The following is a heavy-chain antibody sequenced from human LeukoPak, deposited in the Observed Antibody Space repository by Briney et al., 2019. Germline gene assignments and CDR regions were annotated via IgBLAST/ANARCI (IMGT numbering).Heavy chain of an antibody. V-gene: IGHV4-38-2*01. J-gene: IGHJ4*02. Sequence: SETLSLTCAVSGYSISSGYYWGWIRQPPGKGPEWIGSMYDSGNTYYNPSLKSRVTISVDTSKNQLSLKLTSVTAADTAVYFCARQDSSGAGYFDHWGQGTLVTVSS. CDR3: ARQDSSGAGYFDH. D-gene: IGHD6-19*01. CDR2: MYDSGNT. CDR1: GYSISSGYY.